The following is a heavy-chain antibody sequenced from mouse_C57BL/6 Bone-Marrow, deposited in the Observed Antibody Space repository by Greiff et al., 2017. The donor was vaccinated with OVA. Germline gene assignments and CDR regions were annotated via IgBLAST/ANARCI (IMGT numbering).Heavy chain of an antibody. V-gene: IGHV1-55*01. D-gene: IGHD1-1*01. CDR2: IYPGSGST. CDR1: GYTFTSYW. J-gene: IGHJ4*01. Sequence: VQLQQSGAELVKPGASVKMSCKASGYTFTSYWITWVKQRPGQGLEWIGDIYPGSGSTNYNEKFKSKATLTVDTSSSTAYMQLSSLTSEDSAVYYCARSLRKDYYGSSYGAMDYWGQGTSVTVSS. CDR3: ARSLRKDYYGSSYGAMDY.